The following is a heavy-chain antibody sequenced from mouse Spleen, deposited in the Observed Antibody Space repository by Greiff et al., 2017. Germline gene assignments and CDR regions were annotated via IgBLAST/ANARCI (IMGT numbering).Heavy chain of an antibody. CDR3: ARGYYDGSSPYFDV. CDR2: IYPGGGYT. J-gene: IGHJ1*01. CDR1: GYTFTNYW. D-gene: IGHD1-1*01. Sequence: VKLMESGAELVRPGTSVKMSCKASGYTFTNYWIGWAKQRPGHGLEWIGDIYPGGGYTNYNEKFKGKATLTADKSSSTAYMQFSSLTSEDSAIYYCARGYYDGSSPYFDVWGAGTTVTVSS. V-gene: IGHV1-63*01.